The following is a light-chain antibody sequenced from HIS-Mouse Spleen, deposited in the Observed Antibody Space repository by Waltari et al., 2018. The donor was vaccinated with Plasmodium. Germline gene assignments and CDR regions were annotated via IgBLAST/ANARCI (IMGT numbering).Light chain of an antibody. CDR3: LQHNSYPRT. Sequence: DIQMTQSQSAMSASVGARVTITCRASQGISNYLAWFQQKPGKVPNLLIYAASRLQSWVPSTFSGSGSGTEFTLTISSLQPEDFATYDCLQHNSYPRTFGGGTKVEIK. V-gene: IGKV1-17*03. CDR1: QGISNY. J-gene: IGKJ4*01. CDR2: AAS.